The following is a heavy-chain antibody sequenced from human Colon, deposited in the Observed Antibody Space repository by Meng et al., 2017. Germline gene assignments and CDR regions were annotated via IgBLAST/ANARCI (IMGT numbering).Heavy chain of an antibody. J-gene: IGHJ5*02. V-gene: IGHV4-39*01. Sequence: QPQLQESGPGLVKPSAALSLTCSVSGGPISTSCYYWGWIRQPPGKGLEWIGSIGHSGITYYTPSLKSRVTVSIDTSKSQFSLKLTSVTAADTAVYYCVRSSGWVRTGFDPWGQGTLVTLSS. CDR2: IGHSGIT. D-gene: IGHD6-19*01. CDR1: GGPISTSCYY. CDR3: VRSSGWVRTGFDP.